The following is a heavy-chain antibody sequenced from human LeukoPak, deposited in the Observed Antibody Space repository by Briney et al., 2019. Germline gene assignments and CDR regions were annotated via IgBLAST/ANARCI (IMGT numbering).Heavy chain of an antibody. Sequence: PSETLSLTCAVYGGSFSGYYWGWIRQPPGKGLERIGSIYYSGNTYYNPSLKSRVTISVDTSKNQFSLKLNSVTAADTAVYFCARHRRYYYEDHWGQGTLVTVSS. CDR3: ARHRRYYYEDH. CDR2: IYYSGNT. J-gene: IGHJ4*02. V-gene: IGHV4-39*01. D-gene: IGHD3-22*01. CDR1: GGSFSGYY.